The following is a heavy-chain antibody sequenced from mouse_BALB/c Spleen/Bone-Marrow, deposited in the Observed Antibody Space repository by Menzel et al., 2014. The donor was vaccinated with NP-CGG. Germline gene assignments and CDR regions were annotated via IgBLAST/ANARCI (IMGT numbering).Heavy chain of an antibody. CDR1: GYAFSSSW. Sequence: VHLVESGPELVKPGASVKISCKTSGYAFSSSWMNWVKQRPGQGLEWIGRIYPGDGDTKYNGKFKGKATLTADKSSSTAYMQLSSLTSVDSAVYFCARNDGYSWGQGTLVTVSA. CDR2: IYPGDGDT. CDR3: ARNDGYS. V-gene: IGHV1-82*01. D-gene: IGHD2-3*01. J-gene: IGHJ3*01.